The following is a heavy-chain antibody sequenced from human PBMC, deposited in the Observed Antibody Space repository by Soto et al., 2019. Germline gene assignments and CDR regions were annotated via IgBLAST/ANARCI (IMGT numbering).Heavy chain of an antibody. D-gene: IGHD6-6*01. CDR1: RSSISCGGYY. Sequence: TLSLTGTVSRSSISCGGYYLSWIRQHRGKGLDWIGCIYDRGSPYYQPSLKRRVTISVDTSKNQCSHRLSSVTAADTAVYHCAREGSSSDASRAFDIWGQETMV. J-gene: IGHJ3*02. CDR2: IYDRGSP. CDR3: AREGSSSDASRAFDI. V-gene: IGHV4-31*03.